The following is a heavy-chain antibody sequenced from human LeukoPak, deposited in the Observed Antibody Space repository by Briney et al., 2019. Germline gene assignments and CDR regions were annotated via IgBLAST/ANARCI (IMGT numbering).Heavy chain of an antibody. D-gene: IGHD5-24*01. CDR1: GGSITSSY. V-gene: IGHV4-59*08. J-gene: IGHJ4*02. CDR3: ARSNARDGYNFGY. Sequence: PSETLSLTCTVSGGSITSSYWIWLRQPPGKGLQWIGYFYYSGATNYNPSLKSRVTISVDTSKTQLSLKMTSMTAADTAVYYCARSNARDGYNFGYWGQGTLVTVSS. CDR2: FYYSGAT.